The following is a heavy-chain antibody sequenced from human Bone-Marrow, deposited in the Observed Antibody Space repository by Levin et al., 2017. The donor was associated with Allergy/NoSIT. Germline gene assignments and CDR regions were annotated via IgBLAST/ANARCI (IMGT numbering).Heavy chain of an antibody. V-gene: IGHV2-5*02. CDR2: VYWDDDK. D-gene: IGHD5-18*01. CDR1: GFSLTTRGRG. J-gene: IGHJ4*02. CDR3: AHHASDGNSYGSFDS. Sequence: KGSGPTLVKPTQTLTLTCSFSGFSLTTRGRGVGWIRQTPKKALEWLALVYWDDDKRYSPSLRSRLIITKDPSRHQVTLSMPFIGPSDSATYYSAHHASDGNSYGSFDSWGQGFLVTVSS.